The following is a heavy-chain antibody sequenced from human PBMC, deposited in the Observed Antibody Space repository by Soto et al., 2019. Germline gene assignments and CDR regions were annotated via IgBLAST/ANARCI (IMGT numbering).Heavy chain of an antibody. Sequence: PGGSLRLSCAASGFAFNRYYMSWVRQAPGKGLEWVATVDQDGSAKYYVDSVKGRFTISRDNAKNSLYVQMNSLRGEDTAVYYCARYRAYDSIYYCSSDRLDYWGQGTLVTVSS. D-gene: IGHD3-22*01. CDR1: GFAFNRYY. CDR3: ARYRAYDSIYYCSSDRLDY. J-gene: IGHJ4*02. V-gene: IGHV3-7*01. CDR2: VDQDGSAK.